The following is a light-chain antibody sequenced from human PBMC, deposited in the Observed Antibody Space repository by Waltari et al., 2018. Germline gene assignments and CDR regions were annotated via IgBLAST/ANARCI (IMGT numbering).Light chain of an antibody. CDR2: DNT. J-gene: IGLJ2*01. CDR3: QSYDSTGRGSVL. V-gene: IGLV1-40*01. CDR1: SSDIGSFG. Sequence: LTQPPSLSGAPGHRVTIPCTGSSSDIGSFGANWYQPRPGSVPRLLLYDNTHRPSGVPDRFSASKSATSAALDIAGLQPDDEADYYCQSYDSTGRGSVLIGGGTRLTVL.